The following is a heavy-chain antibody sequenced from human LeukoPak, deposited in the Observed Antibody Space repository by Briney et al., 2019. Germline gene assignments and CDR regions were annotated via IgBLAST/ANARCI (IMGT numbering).Heavy chain of an antibody. V-gene: IGHV3-30*03. CDR1: GFTFSSYG. CDR3: ARDRCDSCYYSDY. Sequence: AGGSLRLSCAASGFTFSSYGMHWVRQAPGKGLEWVAAISYDGSNKNDADSVKGRFTISRDNSKNTLYLQMNSLRAEDTAVYYCARDRCDSCYYSDYWGQGTLVTVSS. J-gene: IGHJ4*02. D-gene: IGHD2-15*01. CDR2: ISYDGSNK.